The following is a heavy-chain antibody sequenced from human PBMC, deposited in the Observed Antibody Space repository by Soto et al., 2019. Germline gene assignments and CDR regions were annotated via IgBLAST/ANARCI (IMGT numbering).Heavy chain of an antibody. J-gene: IGHJ6*02. Sequence: QVQLVQSGAEVKKPGASVKVSCKASGYTFTSYAMHWVRQAPGQRLEWMGWINAGNGNTKYSQKFQGRVTITRDTSASTAYMELSSLRSEDTAVDYCARDRYSSKGDYYYYGMDVWGQGTTVTVSS. CDR3: ARDRYSSKGDYYYYGMDV. CDR2: INAGNGNT. D-gene: IGHD6-13*01. CDR1: GYTFTSYA. V-gene: IGHV1-3*01.